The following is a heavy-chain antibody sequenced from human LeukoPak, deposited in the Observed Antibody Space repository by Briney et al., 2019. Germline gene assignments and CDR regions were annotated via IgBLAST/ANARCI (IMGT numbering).Heavy chain of an antibody. CDR3: AKDWGSSDWYNYFDP. D-gene: IGHD6-19*01. Sequence: GGSLRLSCAVSGFTIRIYGTHWVRQAPGKGLEWVAMISHDGGAKYYGDSVKGRFTISRDDSKNTLYLQMNSLSTEDTALYYCAKDWGSSDWYNYFDPWGQGTLVTVSS. J-gene: IGHJ5*02. CDR1: GFTIRIYG. CDR2: ISHDGGAK. V-gene: IGHV3-30*18.